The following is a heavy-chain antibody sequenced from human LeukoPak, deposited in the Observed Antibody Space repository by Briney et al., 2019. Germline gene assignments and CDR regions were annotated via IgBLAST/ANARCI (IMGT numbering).Heavy chain of an antibody. CDR3: ARRGGSYRYFDY. Sequence: SETLSLTCTVSGASISSASYYWGWVRQPPGKGLEWIGSIYYTGSTYFNPPLKSRVTLSVDTSKNQFSLKLSSVTAADTAVYYCARRGGSYRYFDYWGQGALVTVSS. CDR1: GASISSASYY. V-gene: IGHV4-39*01. J-gene: IGHJ4*02. CDR2: IYYTGST. D-gene: IGHD1-26*01.